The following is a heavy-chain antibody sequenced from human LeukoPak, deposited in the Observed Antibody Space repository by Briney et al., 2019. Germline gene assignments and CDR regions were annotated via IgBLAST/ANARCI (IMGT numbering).Heavy chain of an antibody. CDR2: ISANSGNT. Sequence: ASVKVSCEASGYTFNNYGITWVRQAPGQGLEWMGWISANSGNTSNAQKLQGRVTMTTDTSTRTAYMEVRSLRSDDAAIYYCARTRGYSYGYVDYWGQGTLVSVSS. V-gene: IGHV1-18*01. J-gene: IGHJ4*02. CDR3: ARTRGYSYGYVDY. CDR1: GYTFNNYG. D-gene: IGHD5-18*01.